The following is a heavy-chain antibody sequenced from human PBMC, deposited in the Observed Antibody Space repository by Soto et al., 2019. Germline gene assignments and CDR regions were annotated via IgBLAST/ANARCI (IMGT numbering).Heavy chain of an antibody. J-gene: IGHJ4*02. Sequence: ASVKVSCKACGYTFTSYYMHWVRQAPGQGLEWMGIINSSGGSTSYAQKFQGRVTMTRDTSTSTVYMELSSLRSEDTAVYYCARVNRLWFGELLRGNYYFDYWGQGTLVTVSS. CDR1: GYTFTSYY. D-gene: IGHD3-10*01. CDR2: INSSGGST. V-gene: IGHV1-46*01. CDR3: ARVNRLWFGELLRGNYYFDY.